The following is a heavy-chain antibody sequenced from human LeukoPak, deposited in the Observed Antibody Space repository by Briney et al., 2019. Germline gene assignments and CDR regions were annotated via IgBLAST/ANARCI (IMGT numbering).Heavy chain of an antibody. D-gene: IGHD6-13*01. Sequence: PGGSLRFSCAASGFTFSNAWMKSKTDGGTTDYAAPVKGRFTISRDDSKNTLYLQMNSLKTEDTAVYYCTTGPLGAAAGDYWGQGTLVTVSS. V-gene: IGHV3-15*01. CDR3: TTGPLGAAAGDY. CDR2: SKTDGGTT. CDR1: GFTFSNAW. J-gene: IGHJ4*02.